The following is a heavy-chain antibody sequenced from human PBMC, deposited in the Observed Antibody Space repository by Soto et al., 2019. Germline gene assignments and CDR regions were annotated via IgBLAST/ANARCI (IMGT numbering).Heavy chain of an antibody. D-gene: IGHD3-22*01. V-gene: IGHV4-30-4*01. CDR3: ASSYDSSGYDAFDF. Sequence: PSETLSLTCAVSGGSVSSGDYYWGWIRQPPGEGLELIGYIYYNGGTYYNPSLKSRAFISIDTSENQFSLKLSSVTAADTAVYYCASSYDSSGYDAFDFWGQGKMVTVSS. J-gene: IGHJ3*01. CDR1: GGSVSSGDYY. CDR2: IYYNGGT.